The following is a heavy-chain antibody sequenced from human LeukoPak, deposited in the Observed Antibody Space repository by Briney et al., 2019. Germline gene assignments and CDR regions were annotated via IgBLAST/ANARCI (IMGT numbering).Heavy chain of an antibody. CDR1: GGSISSYY. CDR3: ARDTGYSSSHDNWFDP. Sequence: SETLSLTCTVSGGSISSYYWSWIRQPPGKGLEWIGYIYYSGSTNYNPSLKSRVTISVDTSKNQFSLKLSPVTAADTAVYYCARDTGYSSSHDNWFDPWGQGTLVTVSS. CDR2: IYYSGST. V-gene: IGHV4-59*01. D-gene: IGHD6-13*01. J-gene: IGHJ5*02.